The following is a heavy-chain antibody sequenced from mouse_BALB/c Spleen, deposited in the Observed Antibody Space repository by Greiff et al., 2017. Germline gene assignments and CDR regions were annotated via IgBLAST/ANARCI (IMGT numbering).Heavy chain of an antibody. Sequence: VQLQQSGAELVRPGSSVKMSCKASGYTFTSYWMHWVKQRPGQGLEWIGYINPSTGYTEYNQKFKDKATLTADKSSSTAYMQLSSLTSEDSAVYYCARKGGNYGGWFAYWGQGTLVTVSA. CDR1: GYTFTSYW. J-gene: IGHJ3*01. D-gene: IGHD2-1*01. V-gene: IGHV1-4*01. CDR3: ARKGGNYGGWFAY. CDR2: INPSTGYT.